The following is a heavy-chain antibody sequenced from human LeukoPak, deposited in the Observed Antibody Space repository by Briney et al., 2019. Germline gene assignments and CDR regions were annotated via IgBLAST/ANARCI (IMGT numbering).Heavy chain of an antibody. J-gene: IGHJ5*02. CDR1: GSTFSSYG. CDR3: AKDLLSYYGSGSPRWFDP. V-gene: IGHV3-30*18. Sequence: GGSLRLSCAASGSTFSSYGMHWVRQAPGKGLEWVAVISYDGSNKYYADSVKGRFTISRDNSKNTLYLQMNSLRAEDTAVYYCAKDLLSYYGSGSPRWFDPWGQGTLVTVSS. D-gene: IGHD3-10*01. CDR2: ISYDGSNK.